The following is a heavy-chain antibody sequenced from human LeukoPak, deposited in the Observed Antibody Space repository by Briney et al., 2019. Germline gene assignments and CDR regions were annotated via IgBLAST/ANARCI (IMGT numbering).Heavy chain of an antibody. J-gene: IGHJ6*02. Sequence: PGGSLRLSCATSGFTFTRFGLHWVRQAPGKGLEWVAFIQYDGSGRYADSVKGRFTISRDNSKNTMYLQMNSLRVEDMAVFYCARGLNYGLDVWGQGTTVTVSS. CDR1: GFTFTRFG. CDR3: ARGLNYGLDV. V-gene: IGHV3-30*02. CDR2: IQYDGSGR.